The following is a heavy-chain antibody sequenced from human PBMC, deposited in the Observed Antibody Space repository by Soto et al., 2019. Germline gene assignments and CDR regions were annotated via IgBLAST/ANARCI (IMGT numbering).Heavy chain of an antibody. Sequence: QITLKESGPTLVKPTQTLTLTCTFPGLSLSTSGVGVGWIRHPPGKALEWLALIYWDDDKRYSPSLKSSLTFTKDTSKNQVVLTRTNMDPVDTATYYCAHSQTGYGSGRTFDYWGQGTLVTVSS. J-gene: IGHJ4*02. V-gene: IGHV2-5*02. CDR2: IYWDDDK. D-gene: IGHD3-10*01. CDR1: GLSLSTSGVG. CDR3: AHSQTGYGSGRTFDY.